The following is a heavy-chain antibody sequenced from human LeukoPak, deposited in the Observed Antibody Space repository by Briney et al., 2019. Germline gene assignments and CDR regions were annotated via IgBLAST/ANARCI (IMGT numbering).Heavy chain of an antibody. CDR2: ISAYNGNT. J-gene: IGHJ3*02. Sequence: ASVTVSCKASGYTFTKYGISWVRQAPGQGLEWMGWISAYNGNTNYAQKFQGRVTMTTDTSTSTAYMELRSLRSDDTAVYYCAKQTRVGQQLGTGAFDIWGQGTMVTVSS. CDR1: GYTFTKYG. CDR3: AKQTRVGQQLGTGAFDI. D-gene: IGHD6-13*01. V-gene: IGHV1-18*01.